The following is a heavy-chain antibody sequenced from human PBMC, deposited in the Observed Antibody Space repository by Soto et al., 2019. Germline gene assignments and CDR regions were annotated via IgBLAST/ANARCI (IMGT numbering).Heavy chain of an antibody. J-gene: IGHJ4*02. CDR1: GYSISSSNW. CDR2: IYYSGTT. V-gene: IGHV4-28*01. D-gene: IGHD1-26*01. CDR3: ARREIQGPIDY. Sequence: SVTLSLTCAVSGYSISSSNWWGWIRQPPGKGLEWIGYIYYSGTTYYNPSLKSRVTMSVDTSKNQFSLKLTSVTAVDTAVYYCARREIQGPIDYLGQGTLVTVSS.